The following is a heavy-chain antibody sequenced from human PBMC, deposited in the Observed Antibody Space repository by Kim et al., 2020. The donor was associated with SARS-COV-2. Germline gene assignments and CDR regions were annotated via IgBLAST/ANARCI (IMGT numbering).Heavy chain of an antibody. J-gene: IGHJ4*02. Sequence: GGSLRLSCAASGFTFSSYGMHWVRQAPGKGLEWVAVISYDGSNKYYADSVKGRFTISRDNSKNTLYLQMNSLRAEDTAVYYCAKVRERYSYDYWGQGTLVTVSS. CDR1: GFTFSSYG. CDR2: ISYDGSNK. CDR3: AKVRERYSYDY. D-gene: IGHD5-18*01. V-gene: IGHV3-30*18.